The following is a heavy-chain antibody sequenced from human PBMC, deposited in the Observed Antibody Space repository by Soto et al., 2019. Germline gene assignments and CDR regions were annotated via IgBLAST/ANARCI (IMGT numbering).Heavy chain of an antibody. CDR1: GGTFSSYA. J-gene: IGHJ6*02. CDR3: ARVGPIQLWLRPYYYYGMDV. D-gene: IGHD5-18*01. Sequence: ASVKVSCKASGGTFSSYAISWVRQAPGQGLEWMGGIIPIFGTANYAQKFQGRVTITADKSTSTAYMELSSLRSEDTAVYYCARVGPIQLWLRPYYYYGMDVCGQGPTVTVYS. V-gene: IGHV1-69*06. CDR2: IIPIFGTA.